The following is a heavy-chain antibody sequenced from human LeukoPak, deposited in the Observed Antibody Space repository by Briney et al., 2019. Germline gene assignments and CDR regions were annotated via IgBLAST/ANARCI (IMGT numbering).Heavy chain of an antibody. V-gene: IGHV3-23*01. CDR1: GFTFSSYA. Sequence: PGGSLRLSCAASGFTFSSYAMSWVRQAPGKGLEWVSAISGSGGSTYYADSVKGRFTISRDNSKNTLYLQMNSLRAEDTAVYYCARAGGYDYVWGSYRDYFDYWGQGTLVTVSS. CDR3: ARAGGYDYVWGSYRDYFDY. D-gene: IGHD3-16*02. CDR2: ISGSGGST. J-gene: IGHJ4*02.